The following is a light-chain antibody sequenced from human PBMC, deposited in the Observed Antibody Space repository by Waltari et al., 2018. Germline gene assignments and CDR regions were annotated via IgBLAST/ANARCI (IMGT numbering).Light chain of an antibody. CDR1: QSVLYSSNNKNY. CDR2: WAS. J-gene: IGKJ2*01. V-gene: IGKV4-1*01. Sequence: DIVMTQSPDSLAVSLGERATINCKSSQSVLYSSNNKNYLAWYQQKAGQPPKLLIYWASTRESGVPDRFSGSGSGTDFTLTISSLEPEDFAVYYCQQRSNWPYTFGQGTKLEIK. CDR3: QQRSNWPYT.